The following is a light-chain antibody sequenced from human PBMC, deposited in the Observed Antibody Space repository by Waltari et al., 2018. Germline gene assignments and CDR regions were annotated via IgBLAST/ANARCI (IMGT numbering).Light chain of an antibody. CDR1: SSDVGSYNL. Sequence: QSALTQPASVSGSPGQSITISCTGTSSDVGSYNLVSWYQQHPGKAPKLMIYEDTKRPSGVSNRCSGSKSGNTASLTISGLQAEDEADYYCCSYAGSAIWVFGGGTKLTVL. CDR3: CSYAGSAIWV. CDR2: EDT. J-gene: IGLJ3*02. V-gene: IGLV2-23*01.